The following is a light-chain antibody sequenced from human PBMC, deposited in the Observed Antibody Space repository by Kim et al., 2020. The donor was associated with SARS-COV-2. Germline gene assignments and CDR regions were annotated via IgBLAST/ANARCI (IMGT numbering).Light chain of an antibody. V-gene: IGLV3-21*04. CDR3: QLWNSSSDLWV. CDR2: YDD. Sequence: YELTQPPSVSVAPGKTASITCGGHNIGSKSVHWYQQKAGQAPVLVIYYDDDRPSGIPERFSGSNSENTATLTISRVEAGDEADYYCQLWNSSSDLWVFGGGTKLTVL. J-gene: IGLJ3*02. CDR1: NIGSKS.